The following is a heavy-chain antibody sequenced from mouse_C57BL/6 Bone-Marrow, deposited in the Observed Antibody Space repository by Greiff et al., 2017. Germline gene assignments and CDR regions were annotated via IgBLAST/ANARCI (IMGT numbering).Heavy chain of an antibody. J-gene: IGHJ2*01. CDR2: ISSGSSTI. D-gene: IGHD2-3*01. CDR1: GFTFSDYG. CDR3: ARSYDGYLYYFDY. V-gene: IGHV5-17*01. Sequence: EVKLMESGGGLVKPGGSLKLSCAASGFTFSDYGMHWVRQAPEKGLEWVAYISSGSSTIYYADTVKGRFTISRDNAKNTLFLQMTSLRSEDTAMYYCARSYDGYLYYFDYWGQGTTLTVSS.